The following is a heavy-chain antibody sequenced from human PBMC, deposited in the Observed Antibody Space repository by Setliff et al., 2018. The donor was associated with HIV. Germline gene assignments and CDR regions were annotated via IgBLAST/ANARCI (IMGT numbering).Heavy chain of an antibody. D-gene: IGHD3-16*01. CDR1: GYRFTDYF. CDR2: MHPNSGGT. CDR3: ARWQEAYSYYFDS. J-gene: IGHJ4*02. V-gene: IGHV1-2*02. Sequence: ASVKVSCKTFGYRFTDYFLHWVRQAPGEGLEWLGWMHPNSGGTSYAQKFRGRVTLTRDTSINTAYMELSRLTSDDTAVYYCARWQEAYSYYFDSWGQGTLVTVSS.